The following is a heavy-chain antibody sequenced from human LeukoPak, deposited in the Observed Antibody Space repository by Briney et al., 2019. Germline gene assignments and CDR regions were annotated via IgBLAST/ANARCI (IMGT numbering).Heavy chain of an antibody. CDR2: IYYSGST. Sequence: SQTLSLTCTVSGVSLTSGPYYWNWIRQHPGKGLEWIGYIYYSGSTYYNPSLKSRVTISVDTSQNQFSLKMTSVTAADTAVYYCTRNASGAFDYYYMGVWGKGTTVTVSS. J-gene: IGHJ6*03. V-gene: IGHV4-31*03. D-gene: IGHD3-10*01. CDR1: GVSLTSGPYY. CDR3: TRNASGAFDYYYMGV.